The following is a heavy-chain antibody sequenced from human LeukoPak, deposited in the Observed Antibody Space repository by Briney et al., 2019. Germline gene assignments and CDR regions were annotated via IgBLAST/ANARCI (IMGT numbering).Heavy chain of an antibody. Sequence: PGGSLRLSCAASGFTFSSYGMSWVRQAPGEGLEWVSAISGSGGSTYYADSVKGRFTISRDNSKNTLYLQMNSLRAEDTAVYYCAKDRNYGSGSYADYWGQGTLVTVSS. CDR3: AKDRNYGSGSYADY. CDR1: GFTFSSYG. D-gene: IGHD3-10*01. CDR2: ISGSGGST. V-gene: IGHV3-23*01. J-gene: IGHJ4*02.